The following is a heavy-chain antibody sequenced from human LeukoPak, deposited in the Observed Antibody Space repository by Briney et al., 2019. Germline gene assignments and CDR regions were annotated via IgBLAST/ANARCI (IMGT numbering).Heavy chain of an antibody. CDR3: ARGGGVYEIVVVVAAQNWFDP. J-gene: IGHJ5*02. CDR2: INHSGST. Sequence: PSETLSLTCAVYGGSFSGYYWSWIRQPPGKGLEWIGEINHSGSTNYNPSLKSRVTISVDTSKNQFSLKLSSVTAADTAVYYCARGGGVYEIVVVVAAQNWFDPWGQGTLVTVSS. CDR1: GGSFSGYY. V-gene: IGHV4-34*01. D-gene: IGHD2-15*01.